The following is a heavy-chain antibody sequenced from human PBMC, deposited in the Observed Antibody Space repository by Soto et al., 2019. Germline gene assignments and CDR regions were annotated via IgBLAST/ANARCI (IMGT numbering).Heavy chain of an antibody. J-gene: IGHJ4*02. V-gene: IGHV3-23*01. Sequence: GGSLRLFCAASGFPFGTFGMSWVRQPPGKGPEWVSSLTGSGSTTYYAESVKGRFTIFKDKPKNTLYLEMSSLRADDTAIYYCAKIYTRSSWNYDYWGRGTLVTVSS. D-gene: IGHD6-13*01. CDR2: LTGSGSTT. CDR1: GFPFGTFG. CDR3: AKIYTRSSWNYDY.